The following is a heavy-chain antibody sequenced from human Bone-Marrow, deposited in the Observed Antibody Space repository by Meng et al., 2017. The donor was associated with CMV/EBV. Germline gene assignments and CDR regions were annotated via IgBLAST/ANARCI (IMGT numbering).Heavy chain of an antibody. V-gene: IGHV4-31*03. D-gene: IGHD3-3*02. Sequence: SETLSLTCTVSGGSISSGGYYWSWIRQHPGKGLEWIGYIYYSGSTYYNPSLKSRVTMSVDTSKNQFSLKLSSVTAADTAVYYCARDSPLASSKFDPWGQGTLVTVSS. CDR1: GGSISSGGYY. CDR3: ARDSPLASSKFDP. CDR2: IYYSGST. J-gene: IGHJ5*02.